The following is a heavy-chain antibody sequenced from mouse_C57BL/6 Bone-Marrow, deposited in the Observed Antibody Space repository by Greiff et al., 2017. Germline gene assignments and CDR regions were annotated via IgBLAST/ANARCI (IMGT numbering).Heavy chain of an antibody. Sequence: VQLQQPGAELVRPGTSVKLSCKASGYTFTSYWMHWVKQRPGQGLEWIGVIDPSDSYTNYNQKFKGKATLTVDTSSSTAYMQLSSLTSEDSAVYYCARGRALDYSNPAWFAYWGQGTLVTVSA. CDR3: ARGRALDYSNPAWFAY. V-gene: IGHV1-59*01. CDR1: GYTFTSYW. D-gene: IGHD2-5*01. CDR2: IDPSDSYT. J-gene: IGHJ3*01.